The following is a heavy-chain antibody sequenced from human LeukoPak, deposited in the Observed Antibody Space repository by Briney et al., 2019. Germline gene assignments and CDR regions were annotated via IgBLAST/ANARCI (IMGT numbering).Heavy chain of an antibody. Sequence: GASVKVSCKASGYTFTSYYMHWVRQAPGQGLEWMGIINPSGGSTSYAQKFQGRVTMTRDMSTSTVYMELSSLRSEDTAVYYCARDPGQWLVGPTNWFDPWGQGTLVTVSS. D-gene: IGHD6-19*01. J-gene: IGHJ5*02. CDR2: INPSGGST. CDR1: GYTFTSYY. CDR3: ARDPGQWLVGPTNWFDP. V-gene: IGHV1-46*01.